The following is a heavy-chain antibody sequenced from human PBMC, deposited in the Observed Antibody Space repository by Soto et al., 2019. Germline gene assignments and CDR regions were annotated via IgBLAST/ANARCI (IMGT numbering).Heavy chain of an antibody. CDR2: ISRSEGS. J-gene: IGHJ6*02. CDR1: GGSITNTKW. Sequence: QVQLQESGPGLVKPSGTLSLSCAASGGSITNTKWWTWVRQPPGKGLEWIGAISRSEGSTYNPSLKGRVAMSLETSNNQFSLRLSSVTAADTAVYYCATQTISYTWDVWGQGTTVTVS. CDR3: ATQTISYTWDV. D-gene: IGHD1-1*01. V-gene: IGHV4-4*02.